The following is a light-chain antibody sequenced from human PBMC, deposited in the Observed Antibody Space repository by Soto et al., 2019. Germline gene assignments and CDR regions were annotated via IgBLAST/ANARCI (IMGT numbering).Light chain of an antibody. CDR3: QKFNAVPT. J-gene: IGKJ4*01. Sequence: DIQMTQSPSSLSASVGDRVTITCRASQAISNYLAWYQQKPGQVPTLLISAASTLQSGVPSRFSGSGSGTDFTLTISSLQPEDVATYYCQKFNAVPTFGGGTKVEI. V-gene: IGKV1-27*01. CDR2: AAS. CDR1: QAISNY.